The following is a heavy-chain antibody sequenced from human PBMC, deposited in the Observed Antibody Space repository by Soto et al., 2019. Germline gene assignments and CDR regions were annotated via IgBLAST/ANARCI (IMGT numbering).Heavy chain of an antibody. V-gene: IGHV1-69*13. CDR2: IIPIFGTA. Sequence: GASVKVSCKASGGTFSSYAISWVRQAPGQGLEWMGGIIPIFGTANYAQKFQGRVTITADESTSTAYMELSSLRSEDTAVYYCAEGGLTVDTQQLVPYYYYYGMDVWGQGTTVTVSS. J-gene: IGHJ6*02. D-gene: IGHD6-13*01. CDR1: GGTFSSYA. CDR3: AEGGLTVDTQQLVPYYYYYGMDV.